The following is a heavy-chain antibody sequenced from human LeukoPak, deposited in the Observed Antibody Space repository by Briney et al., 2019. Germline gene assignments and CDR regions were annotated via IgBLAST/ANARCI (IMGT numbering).Heavy chain of an antibody. CDR3: ARASHYYDSSGYYVDAFDI. V-gene: IGHV4-61*02. Sequence: SQTLSLTCTVSVGSISSGSYYWSWIRQPSGKGLEWIGRIYTSGSTNYNPSLNSRVTISVDTSKNQFSLKLSSVTAADTAVYYCARASHYYDSSGYYVDAFDIWGQGTMVTVSS. J-gene: IGHJ3*02. D-gene: IGHD3-22*01. CDR2: IYTSGST. CDR1: VGSISSGSYY.